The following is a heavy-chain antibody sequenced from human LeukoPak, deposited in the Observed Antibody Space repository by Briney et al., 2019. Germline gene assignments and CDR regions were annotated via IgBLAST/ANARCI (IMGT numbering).Heavy chain of an antibody. CDR1: GFTFSSYA. CDR3: ARDPTGYSSPSDI. CDR2: ISYDGSNK. V-gene: IGHV3-30-3*01. Sequence: PGGSLRLSCAASGFTFSSYAMHRVRQAPGKGLEWVAVISYDGSNKYYADSVKGRFTISRDNSKNTLYLQMNSLRAEDTAVYYCARDPTGYSSPSDIWGQGTMVTVSS. J-gene: IGHJ3*02. D-gene: IGHD6-13*01.